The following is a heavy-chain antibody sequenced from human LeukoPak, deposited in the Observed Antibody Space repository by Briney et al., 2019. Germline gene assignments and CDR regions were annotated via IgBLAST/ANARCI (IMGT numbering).Heavy chain of an antibody. Sequence: PGGSLRLSCAASGFTFSSYGMHCVRQAPGKGLEWVAVISYDGSNKYYADSVKGRFTISRDNSKNTLYLQMNSLKDEDTSVYYCASSRNWGQGTLVTVSS. CDR1: GFTFSSYG. J-gene: IGHJ4*02. CDR3: ASSRN. CDR2: ISYDGSNK. V-gene: IGHV3-30*03.